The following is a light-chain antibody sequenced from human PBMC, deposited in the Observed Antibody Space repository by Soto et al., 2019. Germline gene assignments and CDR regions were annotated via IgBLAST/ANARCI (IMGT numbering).Light chain of an antibody. CDR3: MQGTNWPRT. CDR2: QVS. V-gene: IGKV2-30*01. CDR1: QSLVYTDGNTY. J-gene: IGKJ2*01. Sequence: DVVMTKSTLSLPVTLGQPASISCRSSQSLVYTDGNTYFNWFQQRPGQSQRRLLYQVSNRDSGVPDRFSGSESGTDFTLKISRVEAEDVGVDYFMQGTNWPRTFGQGNKLEIK.